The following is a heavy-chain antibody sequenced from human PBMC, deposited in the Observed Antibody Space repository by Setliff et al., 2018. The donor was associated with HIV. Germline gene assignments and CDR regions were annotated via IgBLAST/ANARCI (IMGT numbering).Heavy chain of an antibody. V-gene: IGHV4-4*09. CDR3: EVAGQ. J-gene: IGHJ4*02. CDR1: GDSISSYS. Sequence: PSETLSLTCTVSGDSISSYSWNWIRQPPGRGLEWIGYVYASGETNYNPSLKSRVTISVDTSKNQFSLELRSVTAADTAVYYCEVAGQWGQGTLVTVSS. CDR2: VYASGET. D-gene: IGHD6-19*01.